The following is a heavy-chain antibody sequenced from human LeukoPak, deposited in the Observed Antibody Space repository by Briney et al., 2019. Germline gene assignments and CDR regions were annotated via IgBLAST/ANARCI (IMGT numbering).Heavy chain of an antibody. J-gene: IGHJ3*02. Sequence: ASVKVSCKVSGHTLSELAMHWVRQATGKGLEWMGGFDPEDSETIYAQKFQGRVTMTEDTSTDTAYMERSSLRSEDTAVYYCAYRPPGDESFDIWGQGTMVTVSS. V-gene: IGHV1-24*01. CDR1: GHTLSELA. CDR3: AYRPPGDESFDI. CDR2: FDPEDSET. D-gene: IGHD3-16*01.